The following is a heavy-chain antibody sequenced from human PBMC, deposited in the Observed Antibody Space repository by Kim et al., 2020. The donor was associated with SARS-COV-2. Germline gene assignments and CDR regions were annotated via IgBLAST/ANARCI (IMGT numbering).Heavy chain of an antibody. CDR3: ARDQALAVRGPIDY. CDR2: ISDDGSNK. Sequence: GGSLRLSCAASGFTFSSYAMHWVRQAPGKGLEWVAVISDDGSNKYYADSVKGRFTISRDNSKNTLYLQMNSLRAEDTAVYYCARDQALAVRGPIDYWGQGTLVTVSS. J-gene: IGHJ4*02. V-gene: IGHV3-30-3*01. CDR1: GFTFSSYA.